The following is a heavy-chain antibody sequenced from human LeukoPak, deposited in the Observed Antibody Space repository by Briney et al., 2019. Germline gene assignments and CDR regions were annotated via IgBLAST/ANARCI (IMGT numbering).Heavy chain of an antibody. CDR3: ARGVAAAGTCWFDP. J-gene: IGHJ5*02. V-gene: IGHV4-59*01. Sequence: PSETLSLTCTVSGGSIGSYYWSWIRQPPGKGLEWIGYIYYSGSTNYNPSLKSRVTISVDTSKNQFSLKLSSVTAADTAVYYCARGVAAAGTCWFDPWGQGTLVTVSS. CDR2: IYYSGST. D-gene: IGHD6-13*01. CDR1: GGSIGSYY.